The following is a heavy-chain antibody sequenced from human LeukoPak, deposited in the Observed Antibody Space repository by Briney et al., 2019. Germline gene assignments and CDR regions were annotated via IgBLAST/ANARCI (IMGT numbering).Heavy chain of an antibody. D-gene: IGHD3-10*01. V-gene: IGHV4-34*01. CDR1: GGSFSGYY. CDR3: ARGEGQMVRGVITRGRNWFDP. J-gene: IGHJ5*02. CDR2: INHSGST. Sequence: SETLSLTCAVYGGSFSGYYWSWIRQPPGKGLEWIGEINHSGSTNYNPSLKSRVTISVDTSKNQFSLKLSSVTAADTAVYYCARGEGQMVRGVITRGRNWFDPWGQGTLVTVSS.